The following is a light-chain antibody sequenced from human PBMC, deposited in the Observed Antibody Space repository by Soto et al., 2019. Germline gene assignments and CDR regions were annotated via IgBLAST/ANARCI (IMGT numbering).Light chain of an antibody. CDR2: EVS. V-gene: IGLV2-8*01. CDR1: SSDVGEENY. CDR3: SSFAGSPVV. J-gene: IGLJ2*01. Sequence: QSALTQPPSASGSPGQSVTITCSGTSSDVGEENYVSWYQQHPGKVPKRILYEVSKRPSGVPDRFSGSRSGNTASLTVSGLQAEDEADYYCSSFAGSPVVFGGGTKLTVL.